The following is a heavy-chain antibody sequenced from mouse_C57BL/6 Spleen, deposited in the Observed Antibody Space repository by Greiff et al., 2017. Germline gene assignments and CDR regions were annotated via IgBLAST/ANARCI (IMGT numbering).Heavy chain of an antibody. CDR1: GFTFSSYA. V-gene: IGHV5-4*01. CDR3: ARDKGLGGFAY. J-gene: IGHJ3*01. Sequence: EVQLQQSGGGLVKPGGSLKLSCAASGFTFSSYAMSWVRQTPEKRLEWVATISDGGSYTYYPDNVKGRFTISRENAKNNLYMQMSHLKSEDTAMYYCARDKGLGGFAYGGQGTLVTVSA. D-gene: IGHD3-3*01. CDR2: ISDGGSYT.